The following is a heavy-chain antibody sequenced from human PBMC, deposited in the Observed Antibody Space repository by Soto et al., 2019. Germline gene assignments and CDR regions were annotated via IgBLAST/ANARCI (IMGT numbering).Heavy chain of an antibody. CDR3: AHIRGAGAYYYYPMDV. J-gene: IGHJ6*01. CDR1: GFSLTTPGMC. Sequence: SCPTLVNPRQTLTLTCTFSGFSLTTPGMCXSWIRQPPGKALEWLAVIDWDDDKYYSTSLKTRLSISMDTSKNQVVLEMTNVAPVDTATYYCAHIRGAGAYYYYPMDVWGQGTTVTVSS. V-gene: IGHV2-70*12. CDR2: IDWDDDK. D-gene: IGHD3-10*01.